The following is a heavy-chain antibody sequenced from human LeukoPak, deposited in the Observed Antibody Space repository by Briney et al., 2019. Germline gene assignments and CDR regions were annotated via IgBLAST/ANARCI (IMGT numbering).Heavy chain of an antibody. CDR1: GFTFSSYW. CDR2: IKQDGSEK. D-gene: IGHD3-10*01. Sequence: GGSLRLSCAASGFTFSSYWMSWVRQAPGKGLEWVANIKQDGSEKYYVDSVKGRFTISRDNAKNSLYLQMNSLRAEDTAVYYCAREKYNPSGMVRGVHHRSFWGQGTLVTVSS. V-gene: IGHV3-7*01. CDR3: AREKYNPSGMVRGVHHRSF. J-gene: IGHJ4*02.